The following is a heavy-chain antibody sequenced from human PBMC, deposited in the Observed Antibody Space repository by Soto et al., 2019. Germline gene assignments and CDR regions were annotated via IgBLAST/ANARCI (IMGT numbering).Heavy chain of an antibody. J-gene: IGHJ6*02. D-gene: IGHD3-22*01. CDR2: IYHSGST. CDR3: ARDWYYDSSGYSFGMDV. V-gene: IGHV4-30-2*01. Sequence: SETLSLTCTVTGDSISSRSYYWGWIRQPPGKGLEWIGYIYHSGSTYYNPSLKSRVTISVDRSKNQFSLKLSSVTAADTAVYYCARDWYYDSSGYSFGMDVWGQGTTVTVSS. CDR1: GDSISSRSYY.